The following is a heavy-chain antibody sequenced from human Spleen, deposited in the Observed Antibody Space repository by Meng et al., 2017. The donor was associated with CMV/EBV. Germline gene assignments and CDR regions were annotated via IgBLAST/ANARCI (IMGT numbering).Heavy chain of an antibody. CDR2: ISYDGSHN. J-gene: IGHJ6*02. D-gene: IGHD2-2*01. Sequence: LPWVRQAPGKGLEWVAVISYDGSHNYYADSVKGRFTISRDNSKNTLYLQMNSLRAEDTAVYYCARDMVRCSSTSCYDWNYYYYGMDVWGQGTTVTVSS. CDR3: ARDMVRCSSTSCYDWNYYYYGMDV. V-gene: IGHV3-30*01.